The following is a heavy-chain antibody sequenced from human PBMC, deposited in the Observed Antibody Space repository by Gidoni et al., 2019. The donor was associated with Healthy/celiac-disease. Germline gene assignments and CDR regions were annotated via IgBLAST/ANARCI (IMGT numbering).Heavy chain of an antibody. V-gene: IGHV4-61*02. J-gene: IGHJ4*02. CDR3: AREVPGYSSSWYPGTPTRPHSLFDY. CDR1: AGSIISGSYY. D-gene: IGHD6-13*01. CDR2: IYTRGST. Sequence: QVQLQASGPGPVKPSQTLSLTRPVSAGSIISGSYYWSWIPQPAGKGLEWIGRIYTRGSTNYNPSLESRVTISVDTSKNQFSLKLSSVTAADTAVYYCAREVPGYSSSWYPGTPTRPHSLFDYWGQGTLVTVSS.